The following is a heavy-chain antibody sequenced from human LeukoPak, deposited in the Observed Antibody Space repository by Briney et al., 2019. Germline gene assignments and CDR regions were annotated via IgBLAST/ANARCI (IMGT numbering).Heavy chain of an antibody. D-gene: IGHD3-10*01. CDR2: INPNSGGT. J-gene: IGHJ5*02. CDR1: GYTFTGYY. V-gene: IGHV1-2*02. Sequence: ASVKVSCKASGYTFTGYYMHWMRQAPGQGLEWMGWINPNSGGTNYAQKFQGRVTMTRDTSISTAYMELSRLRSDDTAVYYCARAGEIWFGELRRWFDPWGQGTLVTVSS. CDR3: ARAGEIWFGELRRWFDP.